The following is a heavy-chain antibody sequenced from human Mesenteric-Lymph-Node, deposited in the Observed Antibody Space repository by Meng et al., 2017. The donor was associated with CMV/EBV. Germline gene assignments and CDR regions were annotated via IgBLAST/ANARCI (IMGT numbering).Heavy chain of an antibody. CDR3: AKDGSRVTAAGTYFHY. Sequence: GESLKISCAASGFTFSSYGMNWVRQAPGKGLEWVAFIAYDGGSNKDYADSVKGRFTISRDNSKNTVYLQMNSLRDEDTAVYYCAKDGSRVTAAGTYFHYWGQGTLVTVSS. CDR1: GFTFSSYG. V-gene: IGHV3-30*02. CDR2: IAYDGGSNK. J-gene: IGHJ4*02. D-gene: IGHD6-13*01.